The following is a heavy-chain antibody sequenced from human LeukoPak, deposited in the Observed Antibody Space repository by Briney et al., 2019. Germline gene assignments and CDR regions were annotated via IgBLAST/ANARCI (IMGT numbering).Heavy chain of an antibody. Sequence: GGSLRLSCAASGFTFSSYEMNWVRQAPGKGLEWVANIKQDGSEKYYVDSVKGRFTISRDNAKNSLYLQMNSLRAEDTAVHYCARAYCSSTSCPKEIYYYYYYMDVWGKGTTVTVSS. CDR2: IKQDGSEK. CDR3: ARAYCSSTSCPKEIYYYYYYMDV. V-gene: IGHV3-7*04. J-gene: IGHJ6*03. D-gene: IGHD2-2*01. CDR1: GFTFSSYE.